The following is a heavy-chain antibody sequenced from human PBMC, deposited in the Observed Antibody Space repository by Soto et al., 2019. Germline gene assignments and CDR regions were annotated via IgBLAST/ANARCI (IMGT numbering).Heavy chain of an antibody. D-gene: IGHD3-3*01. J-gene: IGHJ4*02. CDR1: GYTLTELS. CDR3: GIGRFLEWLFPFDY. V-gene: IGHV1-24*01. CDR2: FDPEDGET. Sequence: ASVKVSCKVSGYTLTELSMHWVRQAPGKGLEWMGGFDPEDGETIYAQKFQGRVTMTEDTSTDTAYMELSSLRSEATAVYYCGIGRFLEWLFPFDYWAQGIRV.